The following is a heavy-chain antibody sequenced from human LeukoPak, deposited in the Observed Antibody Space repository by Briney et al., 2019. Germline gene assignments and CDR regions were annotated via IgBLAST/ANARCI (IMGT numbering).Heavy chain of an antibody. V-gene: IGHV3-48*02. Sequence: GGSLRLSCAASGFTFSIYSMNWVRQAPGKGLEWVSYISSSSSTRYYADSVKGRFTISRDNTKNSLYLQMNSLRDDDTAVYYCARDRGSDYWGQGTLVTVSS. CDR3: ARDRGSDY. D-gene: IGHD3-16*01. J-gene: IGHJ4*02. CDR2: ISSSSSTR. CDR1: GFTFSIYS.